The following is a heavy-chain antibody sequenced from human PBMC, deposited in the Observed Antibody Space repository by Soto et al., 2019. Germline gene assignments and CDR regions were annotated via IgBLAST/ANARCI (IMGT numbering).Heavy chain of an antibody. CDR2: ISGNNGDT. CDR1: GYTFRNYG. CDR3: ARDCCTGASFSLPAYFYGIDV. J-gene: IGHJ6*02. V-gene: IGHV1-18*04. Sequence: QVHLMQSGAEVKKPGASVKVSCKASGYTFRNYGISWVRQAPGQGLEWMGWISGNNGDTEYAQKVQGRVTMTTDTSCTSYMELRILRSYVTPVYFFARDCCTGASFSLPAYFYGIDVWGQGTTFTVSS. D-gene: IGHD2-8*02.